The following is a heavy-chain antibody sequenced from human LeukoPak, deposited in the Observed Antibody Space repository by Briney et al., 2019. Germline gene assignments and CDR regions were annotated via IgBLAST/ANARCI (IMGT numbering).Heavy chain of an antibody. Sequence: ASVTDSRQACGYIHPDYFLHWLGQPPARELDWMGWLSPNSGNTKSAQKLQGRVTMTRDTSISTAYMELSRLRSDDTAVYYCARATDISSWYLAYWGQGTLVTVSS. CDR1: GYIHPDYF. J-gene: IGHJ4*02. CDR2: LSPNSGNT. V-gene: IGHV1-2*02. D-gene: IGHD6-13*01. CDR3: ARATDISSWYLAY.